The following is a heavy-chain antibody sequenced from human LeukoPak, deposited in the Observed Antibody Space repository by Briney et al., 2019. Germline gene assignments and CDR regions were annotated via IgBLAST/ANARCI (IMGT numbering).Heavy chain of an antibody. V-gene: IGHV1-8*03. Sequence: ASVKVSCKASGYTFTSYDINWVRQATGQGLEWMGWMNPNSGNTGYAQKFQGRVTITRNTSISTAYMELSSLRSEDTAVYYCARGRPYSSSSDFDYWGQGTLVTVSS. D-gene: IGHD6-6*01. CDR2: MNPNSGNT. J-gene: IGHJ4*02. CDR1: GYTFTSYD. CDR3: ARGRPYSSSSDFDY.